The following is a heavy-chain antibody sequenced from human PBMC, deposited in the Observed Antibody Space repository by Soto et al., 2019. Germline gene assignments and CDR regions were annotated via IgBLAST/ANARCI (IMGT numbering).Heavy chain of an antibody. D-gene: IGHD2-15*01. J-gene: IGHJ4*02. CDR3: ASLPPIYCSGGSCYAKGAFDY. CDR2: IYYSGST. Sequence: SETLSLTCTVSGGSISSGGYYWSWIRQHPGKGLEWIGYIYYSGSTYYNPSLKSRVTISVDTSKNQFSLKLSSVTAADTAVYYCASLPPIYCSGGSCYAKGAFDYWGQGTLVTVSS. CDR1: GGSISSGGYY. V-gene: IGHV4-31*03.